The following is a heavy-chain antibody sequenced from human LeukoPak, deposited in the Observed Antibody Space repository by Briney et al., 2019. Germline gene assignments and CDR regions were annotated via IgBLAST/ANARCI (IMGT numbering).Heavy chain of an antibody. Sequence: GGSLKLSCAASGFTFSGSAMHWVRQASGKGLEWVGRIRSKADSYATVYAASVKGRFTISRDDSKNTAYLQMNSLKTEDTAVYYCTRQFADGWGQGTLVTVSS. CDR3: TRQFADG. J-gene: IGHJ4*02. V-gene: IGHV3-73*01. CDR2: IRSKADSYAT. CDR1: GFTFSGSA.